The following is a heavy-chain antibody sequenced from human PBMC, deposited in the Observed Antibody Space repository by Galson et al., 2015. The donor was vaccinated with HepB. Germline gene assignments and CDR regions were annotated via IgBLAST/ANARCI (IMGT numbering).Heavy chain of an antibody. D-gene: IGHD6-13*01. CDR2: VSYDGSYT. J-gene: IGHJ4*02. Sequence: SLRLSCAASGFTFSHYAMHWVRQAPGKGLEWVAVVSYDGSYTSHADSVKGRFTVSRDNSKNTLYLQMNSLISEDTAVYYCARVRGLVIAAALDFWGQGTLVTVSS. V-gene: IGHV3-30-3*01. CDR1: GFTFSHYA. CDR3: ARVRGLVIAAALDF.